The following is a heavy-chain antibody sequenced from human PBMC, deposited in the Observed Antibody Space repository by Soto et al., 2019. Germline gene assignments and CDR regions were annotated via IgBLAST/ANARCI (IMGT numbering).Heavy chain of an antibody. CDR2: ISGDGADT. V-gene: IGHV3-11*06. CDR1: GFTFSDFY. J-gene: IGHJ4*01. CDR3: AGDVRLPAY. Sequence: GGSLRLSCAASGFTFSDFYMAWVRQAPGKGPEYISYISGDGADTNYVNSVKGRFTISRDNAQNSLYLHMNSLRAEDTAVYYCAGDVRLPAYWGHGTQVTVSS. D-gene: IGHD1-1*01.